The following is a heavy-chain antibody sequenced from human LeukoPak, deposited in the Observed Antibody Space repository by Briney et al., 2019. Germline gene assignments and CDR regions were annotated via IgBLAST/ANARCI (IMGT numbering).Heavy chain of an antibody. CDR3: AKDGHGNGWSRFYYFDY. V-gene: IGHV3-30*18. CDR2: ISYDGSNK. D-gene: IGHD6-19*01. Sequence: GRSLRLSCAASGFTFSSYGMHWVRQAPGKGLELVAVISYDGSNKLYADSVKGRFTISRDNSKNTLYVQMNSLGAEDTAVYYCAKDGHGNGWSRFYYFDYWGQGTLVTVSS. CDR1: GFTFSSYG. J-gene: IGHJ4*02.